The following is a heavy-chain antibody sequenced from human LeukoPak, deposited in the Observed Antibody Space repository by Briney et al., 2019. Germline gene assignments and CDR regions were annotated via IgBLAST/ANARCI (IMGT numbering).Heavy chain of an antibody. Sequence: GRSLRLSCAASGFTFSSYSMNWVRQAPGKGLEWVSSISSSSSYIYYADSVKGRFTISRDNAKNSLYLQMNSLRAEDTAVYYCAREGPIVGAIYWGQGTLVTVSS. CDR3: AREGPIVGAIY. V-gene: IGHV3-21*01. J-gene: IGHJ4*02. CDR2: ISSSSSYI. CDR1: GFTFSSYS. D-gene: IGHD1-26*01.